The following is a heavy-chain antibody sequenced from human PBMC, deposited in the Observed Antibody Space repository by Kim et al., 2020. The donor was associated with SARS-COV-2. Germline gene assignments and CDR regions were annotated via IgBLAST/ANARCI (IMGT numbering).Heavy chain of an antibody. CDR1: GGYFSGYY. D-gene: IGHD2-2*01. CDR2: INHSGST. V-gene: IGHV4-34*01. Sequence: SETLSLTCAVYGGYFSGYYWSWIRQPPGKGLEWIGEINHSGSTNYNPSLKSRVTISVDTSKNQFSLKLNSVTAADTAVYYCARGRGCSSTSCYPDYWGQGTLVTFSS. J-gene: IGHJ4*02. CDR3: ARGRGCSSTSCYPDY.